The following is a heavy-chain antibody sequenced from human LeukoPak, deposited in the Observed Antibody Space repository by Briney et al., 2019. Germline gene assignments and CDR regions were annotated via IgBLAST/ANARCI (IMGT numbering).Heavy chain of an antibody. CDR2: ISSSTRSII. CDR3: ARVGMMDYNANTLDY. J-gene: IGHJ4*02. CDR1: GFTCSDYY. D-gene: IGHD4-11*01. Sequence: GGSLRLSCAASGFTCSDYYMSWIRQAPGKGLEWVSYISSSTRSIIYYTDSVKGRFTISRDNAKNSLYLQMNSLRAEDTAVYYCARVGMMDYNANTLDYWGQGTLVTVP. V-gene: IGHV3-11*01.